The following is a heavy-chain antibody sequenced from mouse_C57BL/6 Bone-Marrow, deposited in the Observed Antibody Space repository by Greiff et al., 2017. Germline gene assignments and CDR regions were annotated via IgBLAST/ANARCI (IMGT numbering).Heavy chain of an antibody. CDR1: GYTFTDYY. CDR3: ARGTHDGHYYFDY. J-gene: IGHJ2*01. Sequence: VQLQQSGPELVKPGASVKISCKASGYTFTDYYMNWVKQSHGKSLEWIGDINPNNGGTSYNQKFKGKATLTVDKSSSTAYMELRSLTSEDSAVYYCARGTHDGHYYFDYWGQGTTLTVSS. CDR2: INPNNGGT. V-gene: IGHV1-26*01. D-gene: IGHD2-3*01.